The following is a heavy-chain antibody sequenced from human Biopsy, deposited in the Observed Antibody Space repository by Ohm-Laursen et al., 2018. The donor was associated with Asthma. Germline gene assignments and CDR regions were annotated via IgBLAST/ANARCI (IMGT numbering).Heavy chain of an antibody. V-gene: IGHV1-18*01. CDR1: GYTFNSAD. J-gene: IGHJ6*02. CDR3: ARAVDYSHYYGIDV. D-gene: IGHD3-10*01. Sequence: ASVKVSCKTSGYTFNSADITWVRQAPGQGLEWMGWISVYSGNTKVAQKLQDRVTMITDTSTSTAYMELRSLRSDDTAVYFCARAVDYSHYYGIDVWGQGTTVAVS. CDR2: ISVYSGNT.